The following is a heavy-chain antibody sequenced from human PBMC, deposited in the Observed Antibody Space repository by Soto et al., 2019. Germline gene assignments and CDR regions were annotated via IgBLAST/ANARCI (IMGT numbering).Heavy chain of an antibody. CDR2: ISGSGGST. CDR3: AKDLGSGWQLVFYDAFDI. D-gene: IGHD6-6*01. Sequence: GGSLRLSCAASGFTFSSYAMSWVRQAPGKGLEWVSAISGSGGSTYYACSVKGRFTISRDNSKNTMYLPMNSLRAEDTAVYYCAKDLGSGWQLVFYDAFDIWGQGTMVTVSS. CDR1: GFTFSSYA. J-gene: IGHJ3*02. V-gene: IGHV3-23*01.